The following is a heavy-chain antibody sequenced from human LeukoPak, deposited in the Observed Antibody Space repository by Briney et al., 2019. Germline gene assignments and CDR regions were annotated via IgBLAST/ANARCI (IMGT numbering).Heavy chain of an antibody. J-gene: IGHJ4*02. Sequence: GGSLRLSCAASGFSFSNTGMHWVRQAPGKGLEWVAFIRYAGNNAYYADSVKGRFTISRDNSKDKLFLQMDILRPEGTSVYYCAKEYSGNYWSFDFWGQGTLVTVSS. CDR3: AKEYSGNYWSFDF. V-gene: IGHV3-30*02. CDR1: GFSFSNTG. CDR2: IRYAGNNA. D-gene: IGHD5-12*01.